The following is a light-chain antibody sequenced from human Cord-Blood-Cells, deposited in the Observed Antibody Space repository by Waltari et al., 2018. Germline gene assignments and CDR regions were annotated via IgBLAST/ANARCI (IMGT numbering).Light chain of an antibody. V-gene: IGLV2-8*01. Sequence: QSALTQPPSASGSPGQSVTISCTGTSSDVGGYNYVSWYHQHPGKAPILMIYEVSKRPSGVPNRFSCSRSGDTASLTVSGLQGEDEADYYCSSYAGSNNLVFGGGTKLTVL. CDR2: EVS. J-gene: IGLJ2*01. CDR1: SSDVGGYNY. CDR3: SSYAGSNNLV.